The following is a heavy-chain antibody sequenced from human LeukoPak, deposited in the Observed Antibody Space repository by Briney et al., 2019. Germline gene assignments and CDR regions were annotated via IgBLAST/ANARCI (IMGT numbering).Heavy chain of an antibody. CDR3: VVGATGYYFDY. CDR2: INSEGSST. CDR1: GFTFSSYW. J-gene: IGHJ4*02. Sequence: PGGSLRLSCAASGFTFSSYWMHWVRQAPGKGLVWVSRINSEGSSTSYADSVKGRFTISRDNAKNTLYLQMNSLRAEDTAVYYCVVGATGYYFDYWGQGTLVTVSS. D-gene: IGHD1-26*01. V-gene: IGHV3-74*01.